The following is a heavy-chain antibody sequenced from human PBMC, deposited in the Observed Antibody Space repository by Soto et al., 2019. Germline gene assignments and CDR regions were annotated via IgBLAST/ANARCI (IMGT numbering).Heavy chain of an antibody. J-gene: IGHJ5*02. CDR3: ARDRGMSYGYIWFDP. CDR1: GGSISSGGYY. D-gene: IGHD5-18*01. CDR2: IYYSGST. V-gene: IGHV4-31*03. Sequence: SETLSLTCTVSGGSISSGGYYWSWIRQHPGKGLEWIGYIYYSGSTYYNPSLKSRVTISVDTSKNQFSLKLSSVTAADTAVYYCARDRGMSYGYIWFDPWGQGTLVTVSS.